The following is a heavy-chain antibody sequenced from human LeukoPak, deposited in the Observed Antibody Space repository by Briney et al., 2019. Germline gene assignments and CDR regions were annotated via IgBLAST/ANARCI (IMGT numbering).Heavy chain of an antibody. CDR3: ARDTPAYYYATPGAFDI. D-gene: IGHD3-10*01. J-gene: IGHJ3*02. Sequence: SQTLSLTCTVSGGSISSGSYYWSWIRQPAGKGLEWIGRIYTSGSTNYNPSLKSRVTISVDTSKNQFSLKLSSVTAADTAVYYCARDTPAYYYATPGAFDIWGQGTMVTVSS. CDR1: GGSISSGSYY. V-gene: IGHV4-61*02. CDR2: IYTSGST.